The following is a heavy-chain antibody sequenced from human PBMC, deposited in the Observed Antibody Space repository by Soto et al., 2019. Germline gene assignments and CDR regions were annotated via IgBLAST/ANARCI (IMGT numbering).Heavy chain of an antibody. J-gene: IGHJ4*02. V-gene: IGHV4-39*01. CDR2: IYYSGST. CDR1: GGSISSSSYY. D-gene: IGHD6-13*01. CDR3: ARQGYQQLPQHDY. Sequence: SETLSLTCTVSGGSISSSSYYWGWIRQPPGKGLEWIGSIYYSGSTYYNPSLKSRVTISVDTSKNQFSLKLSSVTAADTAVYYCARQGYQQLPQHDYWGQGTLVTVSS.